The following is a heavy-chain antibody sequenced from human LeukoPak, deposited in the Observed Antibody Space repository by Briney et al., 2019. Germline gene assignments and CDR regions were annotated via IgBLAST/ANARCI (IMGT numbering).Heavy chain of an antibody. D-gene: IGHD4-17*01. CDR1: GFTFSSYG. CDR2: IWYDGSNK. J-gene: IGHJ4*02. V-gene: IGHV3-33*01. Sequence: PGGSLRLSCAASGFTFSSYGMHWVRQAPGKGLEWVAVIWYDGSNKYYADSVKGRFTISRDNSKNTLYLQMDSLRDEDTAVYCCARDRDYAFDYWGQGTLVTVSS. CDR3: ARDRDYAFDY.